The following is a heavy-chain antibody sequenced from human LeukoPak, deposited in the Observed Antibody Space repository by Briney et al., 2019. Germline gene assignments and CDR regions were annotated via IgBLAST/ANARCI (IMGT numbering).Heavy chain of an antibody. CDR2: IKRDGSVR. V-gene: IGHV3-7*01. Sequence: GGSLRLSCAASGFTFSSYWMSWVRQTPGKGLERVANIKRDGSVRYSVDSVKGRFTISRDNAKNSVYLQMNSLRVEETAVYYCGRDGIRLSGWYGGMGVWGQGATVTVSS. CDR3: GRDGIRLSGWYGGMGV. CDR1: GFTFSSYW. D-gene: IGHD6-19*01. J-gene: IGHJ6*02.